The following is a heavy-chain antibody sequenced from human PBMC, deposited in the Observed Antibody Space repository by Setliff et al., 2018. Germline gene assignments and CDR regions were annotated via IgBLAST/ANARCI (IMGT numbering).Heavy chain of an antibody. CDR3: ARKGISALSGAFDM. Sequence: ETLSLTCTVSGGSISNYYWSWIRQPAGKGLEWIGRIYTSGSTNYNPSLKSRVAMSVDTSKNQFSLKLSSVTAADTAVYYCARKGISALSGAFDMWGQGTMVTVSS. J-gene: IGHJ3*02. V-gene: IGHV4-4*07. CDR2: IYTSGST. D-gene: IGHD1-26*01. CDR1: GGSISNYY.